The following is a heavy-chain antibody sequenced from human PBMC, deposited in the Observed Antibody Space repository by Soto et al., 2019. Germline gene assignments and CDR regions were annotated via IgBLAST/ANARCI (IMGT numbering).Heavy chain of an antibody. CDR3: ARGLTGPPITGEY. V-gene: IGHV4-59*01. CDR2: IYSSGST. CDR1: GGSIGSYY. D-gene: IGHD3-16*01. J-gene: IGHJ4*02. Sequence: SETLSLTCTVSGGSIGSYYWSWVRQTPGKGLEWIGYIYSSGSTNYNPSLKSRVSFSVDTSKNQFSLNLSSVTAADTAVYFCARGLTGPPITGEYWGQGTLVTVSS.